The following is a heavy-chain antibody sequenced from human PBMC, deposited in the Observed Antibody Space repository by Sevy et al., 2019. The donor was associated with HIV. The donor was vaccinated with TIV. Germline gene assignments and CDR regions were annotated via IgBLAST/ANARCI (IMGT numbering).Heavy chain of an antibody. CDR1: GFAFSNYYA. Sequence: GGSLRLSCAASGFAFSNYYAMHWVRQAPGKGLEWVALISYDGSATYYADSVKGRFTVSRDNFKSTLFLQMNSLTTEDTAVYYCARPRANYVDHYFFYAMDVWGQGTTVTVSS. V-gene: IGHV3-30-3*01. CDR3: ARPRANYVDHYFFYAMDV. CDR2: ISYDGSAT. D-gene: IGHD4-17*01. J-gene: IGHJ6*02.